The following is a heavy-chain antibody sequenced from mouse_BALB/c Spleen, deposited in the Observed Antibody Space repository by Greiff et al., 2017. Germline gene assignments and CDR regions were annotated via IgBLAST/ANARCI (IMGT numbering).Heavy chain of an antibody. CDR3: ARQNYYGSSYFDY. J-gene: IGHJ2*01. Sequence: VQLQQSGAELVKPGASVKLSCTASGFNIKDTYMHWVKQRPEQGLEWIGRIDPANGNTKYDPKFQGKATITADTSSNTAYLQLSSLTSEDTAVYYCARQNYYGSSYFDYWGQGTTLIVSS. CDR2: IDPANGNT. V-gene: IGHV14-3*02. CDR1: GFNIKDTY. D-gene: IGHD1-1*01.